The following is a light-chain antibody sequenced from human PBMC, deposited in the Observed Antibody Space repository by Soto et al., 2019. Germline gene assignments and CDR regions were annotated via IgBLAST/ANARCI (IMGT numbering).Light chain of an antibody. V-gene: IGLV6-57*01. CDR2: DDN. CDR3: LSYDGSKQGV. CDR1: SGNIANNY. Sequence: NFMLTQPHSVSECPGKTVTISCTRSSGNIANNYVQWYQQRPGSSPATVIYDDNQRPSGVPDRFSGSIDRSSNSASLTISGLETDDEADYYCLSYDGSKQGVFGGGTKLTVL. J-gene: IGLJ3*02.